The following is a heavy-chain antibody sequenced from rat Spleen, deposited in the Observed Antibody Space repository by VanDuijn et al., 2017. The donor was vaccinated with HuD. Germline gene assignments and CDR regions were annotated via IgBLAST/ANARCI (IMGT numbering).Heavy chain of an antibody. CDR2: IWGDGST. Sequence: VQLKESGPGLVQSSQTLSLTCTVSGFSLISYAVNWIRQPPGKGLEWMGGIWGDGSTNYNSALKSRLSISRDTSKSQVFLKMNNLQTEDTAMYFCARGRTYYGYDYWGQGVMVTVSS. D-gene: IGHD1-9*01. CDR3: ARGRTYYGYDY. V-gene: IGHV2S61*01. J-gene: IGHJ2*01. CDR1: GFSLISYA.